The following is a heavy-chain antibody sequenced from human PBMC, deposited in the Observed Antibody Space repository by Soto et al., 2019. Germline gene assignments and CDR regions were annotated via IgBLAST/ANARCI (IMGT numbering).Heavy chain of an antibody. CDR3: ARVRATDYEIDY. D-gene: IGHD4-17*01. CDR1: GFMFGSYW. Sequence: GGSLRLSCTASGFMFGSYWMTWVRHVPGKGLQWVANIKRDGSEKYYVDFVKGRFTISSDNADNSVFLDMNNLRVDDTATYYCARVRATDYEIDYWGKGARVTV. CDR2: IKRDGSEK. V-gene: IGHV3-7*03. J-gene: IGHJ4*02.